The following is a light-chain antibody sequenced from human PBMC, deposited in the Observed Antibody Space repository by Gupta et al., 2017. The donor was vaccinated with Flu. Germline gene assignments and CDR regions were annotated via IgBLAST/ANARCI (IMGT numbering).Light chain of an antibody. CDR3: CSYAGSDLYV. Sequence: QSALTQPASVSGSPGQSITISCTGTSSDVGRFNVVSWYQQHPGKAPKLIIYEARKRPSGVSNRFSGAKSGNTASLTISGLQAEDEADYFCCSYAGSDLYVLGTGTAVTIL. CDR2: EAR. V-gene: IGLV2-23*01. CDR1: SSDVGRFNV. J-gene: IGLJ1*01.